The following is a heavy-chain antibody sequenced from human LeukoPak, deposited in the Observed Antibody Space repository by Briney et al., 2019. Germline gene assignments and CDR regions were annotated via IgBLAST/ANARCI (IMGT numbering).Heavy chain of an antibody. D-gene: IGHD3-10*01. CDR1: GFTFSSYA. CDR2: ISYDGSNK. V-gene: IGHV3-30*04. CDR3: ARGSRLPPITMVRGVKDAFDI. Sequence: GGSLRLSCAASGFTFSSYAMHWVRQAPGKGLEWVAVISYDGSNKYYADSVKGRFTISRDNSKNTLYLQMNSLRAEDTAVYYCARGSRLPPITMVRGVKDAFDIWGQGTMVTVSS. J-gene: IGHJ3*02.